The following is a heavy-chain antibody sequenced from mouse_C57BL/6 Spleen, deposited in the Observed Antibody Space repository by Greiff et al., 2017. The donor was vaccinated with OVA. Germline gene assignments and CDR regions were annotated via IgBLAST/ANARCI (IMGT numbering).Heavy chain of an antibody. CDR3: TTAGSRDYYAMDY. CDR2: IDPENGDT. J-gene: IGHJ4*01. CDR1: GFNIKDYY. D-gene: IGHD1-1*01. V-gene: IGHV14-4*01. Sequence: VQLQQSGAELVRPGASVKLSCTASGFNIKDYYMHWVKQRPEQGLEWIGWIDPENGDTEYASKFQGKATITADTSSNAAYLQLSRLTSEDTAFYYCTTAGSRDYYAMDYWGQGTSVTVSS.